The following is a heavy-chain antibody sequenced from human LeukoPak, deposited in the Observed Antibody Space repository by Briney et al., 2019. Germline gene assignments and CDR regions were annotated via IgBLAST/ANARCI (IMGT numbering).Heavy chain of an antibody. D-gene: IGHD1-14*01. CDR2: ISGGGHSI. CDR3: ARVPPRDHCDGTSWREY. J-gene: IGHJ1*01. V-gene: IGHV3-23*01. CDR1: GLTFSDYA. Sequence: PGGSLRLSCAVSGLTFSDYAMSWIRQAPGKGLEWVSSISGGGHSIDYTDSVKGRFTISRDNSRNTLFLEMNSLRVEDTALYYCARVPPRDHCDGTSWREYWGRGTQVTVSS.